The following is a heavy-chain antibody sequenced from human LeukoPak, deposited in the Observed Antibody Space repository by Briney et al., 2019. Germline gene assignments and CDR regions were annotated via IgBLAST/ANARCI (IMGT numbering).Heavy chain of an antibody. V-gene: IGHV3-23*01. D-gene: IGHD6-19*01. CDR1: GFTVSSNY. CDR2: FRGSDGST. CDR3: ARLTITSGWYEDY. Sequence: GGSLRLSCAASGFTVSSNYMSWVRQAPGKGLEWVSTFRGSDGSTYYRDSVKGRFTISGDYSKTTLYLQMNSLRAEDTALYYCARLTITSGWYEDYWGQGTLVTVSS. J-gene: IGHJ4*02.